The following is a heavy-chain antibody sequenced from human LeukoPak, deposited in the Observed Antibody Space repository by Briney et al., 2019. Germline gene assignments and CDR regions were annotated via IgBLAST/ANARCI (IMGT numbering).Heavy chain of an antibody. CDR1: GYTFTSYY. CDR2: INPSGGST. Sequence: GASVKVSCKASGYTFTSYYMHWVRQAPGQGLEWMGIINPSGGSTSYAQKFQGRVTMTRDTSTSTVYMELSSLRSEDTAVYYCARAFTVAGNSDALDIWGQGTMVTVSS. V-gene: IGHV1-46*01. J-gene: IGHJ3*02. D-gene: IGHD6-19*01. CDR3: ARAFTVAGNSDALDI.